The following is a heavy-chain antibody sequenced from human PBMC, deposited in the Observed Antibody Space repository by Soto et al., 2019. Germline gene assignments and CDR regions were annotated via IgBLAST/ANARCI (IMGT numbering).Heavy chain of an antibody. Sequence: PSETLSLTCTVSGGSISSSSYYWGWIRQPPGKGLEWIGSIYYSGSTYYNPSLKSRVTISVDTSKNQFSLKLSSVTAADTAVYYCARLDAGYIAARPPRYFDYWGQGTLVTVSS. J-gene: IGHJ4*02. CDR1: GGSISSSSYY. D-gene: IGHD6-6*01. CDR3: ARLDAGYIAARPPRYFDY. V-gene: IGHV4-39*01. CDR2: IYYSGST.